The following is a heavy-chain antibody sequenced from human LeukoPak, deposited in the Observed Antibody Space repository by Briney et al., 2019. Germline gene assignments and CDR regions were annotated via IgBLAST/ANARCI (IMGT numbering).Heavy chain of an antibody. J-gene: IGHJ4*02. V-gene: IGHV3-7*01. CDR1: GFIFSSYW. CDR3: ARAITIFGVVIPYHFDY. D-gene: IGHD3-3*01. CDR2: IKQDGTEK. Sequence: GGSLRLSCAASGFIFSSYWMSWVRQAPGKGLEWVAKIKQDGTEKHFVDSVRGRFTISRGNAMNSLDLQMNSLRAEDTAVYYCARAITIFGVVIPYHFDYWGQGTLVTVSS.